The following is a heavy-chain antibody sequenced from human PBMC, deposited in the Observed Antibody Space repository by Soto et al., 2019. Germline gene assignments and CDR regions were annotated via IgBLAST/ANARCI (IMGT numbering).Heavy chain of an antibody. J-gene: IGHJ3*02. CDR2: INSDGSST. CDR1: GFTFSSYW. Sequence: GGSLRLSCAASGFTFSSYWMHWVRQAPGKGLVWVSRINSDGSSTSYADSVKGRFTISRDNAKNTLYLQMNSLRAEDTAVYYCAKDTEWLSGGYAFDIWGQGTMVTVSS. V-gene: IGHV3-74*01. CDR3: AKDTEWLSGGYAFDI. D-gene: IGHD6-19*01.